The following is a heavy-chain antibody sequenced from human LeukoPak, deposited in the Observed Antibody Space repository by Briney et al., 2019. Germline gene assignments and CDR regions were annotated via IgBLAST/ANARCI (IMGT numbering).Heavy chain of an antibody. CDR3: AKEFCSGGSCYPAYGY. CDR1: GFTFSSYG. CDR2: IRYDGSNK. J-gene: IGHJ4*02. Sequence: GGSLRLSCAASGFTFSSYGMHWVRQAPGKGLEWVAFIRYDGSNKYYADSVKGRFTISRDNSKNTLYLQMNSLRAEDTAVYYCAKEFCSGGSCYPAYGYWGQGTLVTVSS. V-gene: IGHV3-30*02. D-gene: IGHD2-15*01.